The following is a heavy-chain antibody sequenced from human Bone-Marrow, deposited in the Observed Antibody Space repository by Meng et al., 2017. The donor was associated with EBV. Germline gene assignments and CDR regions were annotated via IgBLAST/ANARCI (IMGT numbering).Heavy chain of an antibody. Sequence: QAQVVESEAEVKKPGSSWKASGKTSGGTFSSEAISWVRQAPGQGLEWMGGLIPMSDAPHYAQKFQGRVTITADESTSTHYMDLSGLRSEDTAVYYCASESGRGFTPDYWGQGTLVTVSS. J-gene: IGHJ4*02. CDR2: LIPMSDAP. CDR1: GGTFSSEA. CDR3: ASESGRGFTPDY. V-gene: IGHV1-69*01. D-gene: IGHD3-10*01.